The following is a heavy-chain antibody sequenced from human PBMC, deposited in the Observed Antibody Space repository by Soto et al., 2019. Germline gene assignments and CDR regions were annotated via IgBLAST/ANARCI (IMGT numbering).Heavy chain of an antibody. D-gene: IGHD1-26*01. CDR2: IWYDGSNK. V-gene: IGHV3-33*01. CDR3: ARVQWELLEDYYYGMDV. CDR1: GFTFSSYG. J-gene: IGHJ6*02. Sequence: LRLSCAASGFTFSSYGMHWVRQAPGKGLEWVAVIWYDGSNKYYADPVKGRFTISRDNSKNTLYLQMNSLRAEDTAVYYCARVQWELLEDYYYGMDVWGQGTTVTVSS.